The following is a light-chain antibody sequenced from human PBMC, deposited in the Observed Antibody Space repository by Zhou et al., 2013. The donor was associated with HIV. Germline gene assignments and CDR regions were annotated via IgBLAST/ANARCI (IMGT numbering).Light chain of an antibody. CDR1: QSVSHF. CDR2: DAS. V-gene: IGKV3-11*01. CDR3: QQYNNWPFT. Sequence: EIVLTQSPDTLSLSPGESATLSCSASQSVSHFLAWYQQKPGQAPRLLIYDASNRATGIPARFSGTGSGTDFTLTISSLQSEDFAVYYCQQYNNWPFTFGPGTKVAIK. J-gene: IGKJ3*01.